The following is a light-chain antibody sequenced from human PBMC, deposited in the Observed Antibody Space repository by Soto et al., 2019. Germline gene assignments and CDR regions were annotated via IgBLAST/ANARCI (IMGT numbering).Light chain of an antibody. Sequence: DIQITQSPSTLSGSVGDRVTITCRASQTISSWLGWFQXKPAKPPPLQINDASALQRRVASRFSGSGSGSEFTRINRGLHPDDSATYYCQQYTNPNTPLMFGQGTRVDIK. CDR1: QTISSW. J-gene: IGKJ2*01. CDR3: QQYTNPNTPLM. CDR2: DAS. V-gene: IGKV1-5*01.